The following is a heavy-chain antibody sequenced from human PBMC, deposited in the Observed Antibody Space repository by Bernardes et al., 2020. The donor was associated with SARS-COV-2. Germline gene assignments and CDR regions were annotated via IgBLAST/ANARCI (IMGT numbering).Heavy chain of an antibody. CDR3: AKGSFGVELLHACDI. CDR1: GISFSNYA. V-gene: IGHV3-23*01. CDR2: ITGNGDIT. Sequence: GGSLRLSCVASGISFSNYAMSWVRQAPGRGLEWVSVITGNGDITYYADSVKGRFTISRDNSKNTLYLQMNSLRAEDTAIYYCAKGSFGVELLHACDIWGQGTMVTVSS. J-gene: IGHJ3*02. D-gene: IGHD3-3*01.